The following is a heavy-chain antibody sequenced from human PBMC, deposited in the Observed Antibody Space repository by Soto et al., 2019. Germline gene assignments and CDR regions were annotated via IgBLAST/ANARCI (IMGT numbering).Heavy chain of an antibody. D-gene: IGHD1-20*01. CDR1: GYNFTNYG. Sequence: ASVKVSCKASGYNFTNYGIIWVRQAPGQGLEWMGWISTYNGNTNYEQKLQGRVTMTTDTSTSTAYMELRSLRSDDTAVYYCARQGRLDNFDWFDPWGQGTLVTVSS. J-gene: IGHJ5*02. CDR2: ISTYNGNT. CDR3: ARQGRLDNFDWFDP. V-gene: IGHV1-18*01.